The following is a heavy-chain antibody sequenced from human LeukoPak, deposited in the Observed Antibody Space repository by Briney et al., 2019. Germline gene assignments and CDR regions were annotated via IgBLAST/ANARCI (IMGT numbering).Heavy chain of an antibody. CDR3: AKTLPYCGGDCYGDYFDY. CDR2: VSGGSGST. Sequence: PGGSLRLSCAASGFTFSSYAMSWVRQAPGKGLAWVSTVSGGSGSTYCADSVKGRFTISRDNSKNTLYLQMNSLRDEDTAVYYCAKTLPYCGGDCYGDYFDYWGQGTLVTVSS. J-gene: IGHJ4*02. V-gene: IGHV3-23*01. CDR1: GFTFSSYA. D-gene: IGHD2-21*02.